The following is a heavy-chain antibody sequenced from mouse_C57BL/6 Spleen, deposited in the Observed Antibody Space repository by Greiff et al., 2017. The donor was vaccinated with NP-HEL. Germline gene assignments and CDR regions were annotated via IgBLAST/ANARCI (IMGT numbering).Heavy chain of an antibody. CDR2: INPSTGGT. CDR3: ARRIYYGSEGFAY. Sequence: EVQLQQSGPELVKPGASVKISCKASGYSFTGYYMNWVKQSPEKSLEWIGEINPSTGGTTYNQKFKAKATLTVDKSSSTAYMQLKSLTSEDSAVYYCARRIYYGSEGFAYWGQGTLVTVSA. J-gene: IGHJ3*01. D-gene: IGHD1-1*01. CDR1: GYSFTGYY. V-gene: IGHV1-42*01.